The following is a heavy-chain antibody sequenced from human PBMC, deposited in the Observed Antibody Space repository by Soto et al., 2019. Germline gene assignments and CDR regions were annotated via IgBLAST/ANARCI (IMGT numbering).Heavy chain of an antibody. J-gene: IGHJ4*02. CDR1: GSSISSYY. CDR3: ARAPRGNYGYPSYFDY. CDR2: IYYSGST. D-gene: IGHD3-10*01. V-gene: IGHV4-59*01. Sequence: SETLSLTCTVTGSSISSYYWSWIRQPPGKGLEWIGYIYYSGSTNYNPSLKSRVTISVDTSKNQFSLKLSSVTAADTAVYYCARAPRGNYGYPSYFDYWGQGTLVTVS.